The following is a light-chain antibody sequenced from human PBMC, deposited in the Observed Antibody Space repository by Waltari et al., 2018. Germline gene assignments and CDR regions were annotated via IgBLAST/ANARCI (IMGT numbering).Light chain of an antibody. V-gene: IGLV2-23*02. Sequence: QAALTQPASVSGSPGQSITISCTGTSRDVGGDNHYSLYQQYPDKAPKLMIYDFSKRPSGVSNRFSGSKSGNTASLTISGLQAEDEADYYCCSYAGSSTHVLFGGGTKLTVL. CDR2: DFS. J-gene: IGLJ2*01. CDR1: SRDVGGDNH. CDR3: CSYAGSSTHVL.